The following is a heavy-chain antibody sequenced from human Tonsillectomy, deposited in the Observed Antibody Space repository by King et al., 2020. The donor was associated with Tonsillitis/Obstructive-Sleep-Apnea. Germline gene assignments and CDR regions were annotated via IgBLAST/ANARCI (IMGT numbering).Heavy chain of an antibody. Sequence: VQLVESGGGVVQPGTSLRLSCAASGFTFSNYGMHWVRQAPGKGLEWVAVIWYDGSNKYYADSVKGRFPISRDNSKNTLYLQMNSLRAEDTVVYYCARGLQWAQPYFDYWGQGTLVTVSS. CDR1: GFTFSNYG. CDR3: ARGLQWAQPYFDY. CDR2: IWYDGSNK. V-gene: IGHV3-33*01. J-gene: IGHJ4*02. D-gene: IGHD2-8*01.